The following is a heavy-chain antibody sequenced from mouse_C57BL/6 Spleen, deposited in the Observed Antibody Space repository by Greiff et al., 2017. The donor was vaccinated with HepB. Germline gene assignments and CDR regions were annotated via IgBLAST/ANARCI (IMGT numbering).Heavy chain of an antibody. CDR1: GYAFTNYL. V-gene: IGHV1-54*01. CDR3: AREELYDGYYSYAMDY. D-gene: IGHD2-3*01. J-gene: IGHJ4*01. Sequence: QVQLQQSGAELVRPGTSVKVSCKASGYAFTNYLIEWVKQRPGQGLEWIGVINPGSGGTNYNEKFKGKATLTADKSSSTAYMQLSSLTSEDSAVYFCAREELYDGYYSYAMDYWGQGTSVTVSS. CDR2: INPGSGGT.